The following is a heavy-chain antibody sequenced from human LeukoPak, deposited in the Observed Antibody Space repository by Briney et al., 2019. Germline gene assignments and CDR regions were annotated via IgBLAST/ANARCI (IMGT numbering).Heavy chain of an antibody. D-gene: IGHD3-10*01. CDR2: IRYDGSNK. CDR3: AKGVVNYYGSGSYAG. Sequence: GGSLRLSCAASGFTFSSYGMHWVRQAPGKGLEWVAFIRYDGSNKYYADSVKGRFTISRDNSKNTLYLQMNSLRAGDTALYYCAKGVVNYYGSGSYAGWGQGTLVTVSS. V-gene: IGHV3-30*02. CDR1: GFTFSSYG. J-gene: IGHJ4*02.